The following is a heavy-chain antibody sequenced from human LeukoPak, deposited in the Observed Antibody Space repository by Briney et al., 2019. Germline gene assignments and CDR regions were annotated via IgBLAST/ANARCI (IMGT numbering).Heavy chain of an antibody. CDR1: GYTLTELS. D-gene: IGHD3-9*01. Sequence: EASVKVSCKVSGYTLTELSMHWVRQAPGKGLEWMGGFDPEDGETIYAQKFQGRVTMTEDTSTDTAYMELSSLRSEDTAVYYCAMGNNFDFFYFDYWGQGTLVSVSS. J-gene: IGHJ4*02. V-gene: IGHV1-24*01. CDR2: FDPEDGET. CDR3: AMGNNFDFFYFDY.